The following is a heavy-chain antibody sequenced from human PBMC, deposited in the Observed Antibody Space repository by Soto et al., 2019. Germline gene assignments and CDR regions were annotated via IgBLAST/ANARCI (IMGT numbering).Heavy chain of an antibody. D-gene: IGHD6-19*01. CDR3: ANSPGGIAVAGTFGGWFDP. V-gene: IGHV3-23*01. J-gene: IGHJ5*02. CDR2: ISGSGGST. CDR1: GFTFSSYA. Sequence: GGSLRLSCAASGFTFSSYAMSWVRQAPGKGLEWVSAISGSGGSTYYADSVKGRFTISRDNSKNTLYLQMNSLRAEDTAVYYCANSPGGIAVAGTFGGWFDPWGQGTLVTVSS.